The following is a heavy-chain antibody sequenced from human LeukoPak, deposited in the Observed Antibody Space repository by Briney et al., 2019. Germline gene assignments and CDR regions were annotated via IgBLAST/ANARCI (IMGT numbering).Heavy chain of an antibody. CDR1: GGSFSGYY. D-gene: IGHD2-2*02. CDR3: ARGRREYCSSTSCYKGYYYYYGMDV. V-gene: IGHV4-34*01. Sequence: KPSETLSLTCAVYGGSFSGYYWSWICQPPGKGLEWIGEINHSGSTNYNPSLKSRVTISVDTSKNQFSLKLSSVTAADTAVYYCARGRREYCSSTSCYKGYYYYYGMDVWGQGTTVTVSS. J-gene: IGHJ6*02. CDR2: INHSGST.